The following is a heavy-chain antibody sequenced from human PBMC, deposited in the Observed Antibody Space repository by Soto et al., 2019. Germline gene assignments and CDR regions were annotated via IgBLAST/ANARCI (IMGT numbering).Heavy chain of an antibody. D-gene: IGHD3-10*01. Sequence: VQLVESGGGVVQPGRSLRLSCAASGFTFSSYAMHWVRQAPGKGLEWVAVISYDGSNKYYADSVKGRFTISRDNSKNTLYLQMNSLRAEDTAVYYCARGELLWFGELDYWGQGTLVTVSS. J-gene: IGHJ4*02. V-gene: IGHV3-30-3*01. CDR2: ISYDGSNK. CDR1: GFTFSSYA. CDR3: ARGELLWFGELDY.